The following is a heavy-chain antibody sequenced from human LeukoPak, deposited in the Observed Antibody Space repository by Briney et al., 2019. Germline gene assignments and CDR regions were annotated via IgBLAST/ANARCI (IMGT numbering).Heavy chain of an antibody. CDR1: GFTFSSYG. CDR2: ISYEGSNK. D-gene: IGHD3-22*01. CDR3: AKLSGTMIVVVIASHIDY. J-gene: IGHJ4*02. Sequence: PGGSLRLSCATSGFTFSSYGMHWVRQAPGKGLEWVAVISYEGSNKYYADSVKGRFTISRDNSKNTLYLQMNSLRAEDTAVYYCAKLSGTMIVVVIASHIDYWGQGTLVTVSS. V-gene: IGHV3-30*18.